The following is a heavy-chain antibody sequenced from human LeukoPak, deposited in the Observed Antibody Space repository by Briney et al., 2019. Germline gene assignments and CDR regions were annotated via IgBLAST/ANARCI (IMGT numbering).Heavy chain of an antibody. D-gene: IGHD6-19*01. CDR2: INTDGSST. Sequence: GGSLRLSCAASGFTFSSYSMNWVRQAPGKGLEWVSRINTDGSSTRNADSVKGRFTISRDNVKNTLYLQMNSLRAEDTAVYYCARAGYSSGLDYWGQGTLVTVSS. V-gene: IGHV3-74*01. CDR1: GFTFSSYS. J-gene: IGHJ4*02. CDR3: ARAGYSSGLDY.